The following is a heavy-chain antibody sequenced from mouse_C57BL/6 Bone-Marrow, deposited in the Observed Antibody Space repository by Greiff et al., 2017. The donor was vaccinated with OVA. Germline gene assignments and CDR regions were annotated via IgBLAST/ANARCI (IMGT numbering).Heavy chain of an antibody. J-gene: IGHJ3*01. V-gene: IGHV1-52*01. CDR2: IDPSDSET. Sequence: VQLQQPGAELVRPGSSVKLSCKASGYTFTSYWMHWVKQRPIQGLEWIGNIDPSDSETHYNQKFKDKATLTVDKSSSTAYMQLSSLTSEDSAVYYCASSGDYDWFAYWGQGTLVTVSA. CDR3: ASSGDYDWFAY. D-gene: IGHD2-4*01. CDR1: GYTFTSYW.